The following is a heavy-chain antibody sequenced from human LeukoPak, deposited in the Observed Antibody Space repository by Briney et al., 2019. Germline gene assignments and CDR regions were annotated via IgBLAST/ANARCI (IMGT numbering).Heavy chain of an antibody. CDR3: AKSPTFYGDYDAFHV. J-gene: IGHJ3*01. Sequence: GESLKISXKTSGYSFNNYWIGWVRQMPGKGLEWMGIIYPGDSETRYSPSFQGQVTISADKSISTAYLQWSSLTASDTAMYYCAKSPTFYGDYDAFHVWGQGTMVTVSS. CDR2: IYPGDSET. V-gene: IGHV5-51*01. CDR1: GYSFNNYW. D-gene: IGHD4-17*01.